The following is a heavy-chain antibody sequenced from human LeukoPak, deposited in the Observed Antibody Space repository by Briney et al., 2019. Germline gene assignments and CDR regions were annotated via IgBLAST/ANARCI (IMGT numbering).Heavy chain of an antibody. CDR2: IYYSGST. D-gene: IGHD1-26*01. V-gene: IGHV4-39*02. J-gene: IGHJ4*02. CDR1: GGSISSSSYY. Sequence: SETLSLTCTVSGGSISSSSYYWGWIRQPPGKGLEWIGSIYYSGSTYYNPSLKSRVTISVDTSKNQFSLKLSSVTAADTAVYYCARDPSYSENLDYWGQGTLVTVSS. CDR3: ARDPSYSENLDY.